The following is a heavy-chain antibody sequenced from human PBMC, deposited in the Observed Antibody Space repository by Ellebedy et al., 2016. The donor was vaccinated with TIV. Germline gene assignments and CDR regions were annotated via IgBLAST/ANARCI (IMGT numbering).Heavy chain of an antibody. CDR3: AREYCNSTSCSNGMDV. J-gene: IGHJ6*02. V-gene: IGHV4-30-4*01. CDR2: IYYSGST. D-gene: IGHD2-2*01. CDR1: GGSITSGNYY. Sequence: MPSETLSLTCTVSGGSITSGNYYWSWIRQPPGKGLEWIGYIYYSGSTHYNPSLKSRVTIAIDTSKNQFSLKLSSVTAADTAAYYCAREYCNSTSCSNGMDVWGQGTTVTVSS.